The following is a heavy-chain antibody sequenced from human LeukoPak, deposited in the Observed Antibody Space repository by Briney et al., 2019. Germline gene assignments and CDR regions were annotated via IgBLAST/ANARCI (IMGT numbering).Heavy chain of an antibody. CDR3: AKDLSPGTYDY. Sequence: ASVKVSCKASGYTFTSYYMHWVRQAPGQGLEWMGIINPSGGSTSYAQKFQGRVTMTRDTSTSTVYMELSSLRSEDTAVYYCAKDLSPGTYDYWGQGTLVTVSS. J-gene: IGHJ4*02. CDR1: GYTFTSYY. CDR2: INPSGGST. V-gene: IGHV1-46*01. D-gene: IGHD1-1*01.